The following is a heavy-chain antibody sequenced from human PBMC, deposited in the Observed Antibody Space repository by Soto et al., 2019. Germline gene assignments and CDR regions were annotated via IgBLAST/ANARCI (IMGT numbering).Heavy chain of an antibody. V-gene: IGHV1-18*01. CDR3: ARDRRSGGYDILTGYPNWFDP. CDR2: ISAYNGNT. CDR1: GYTFTSYG. J-gene: IGHJ5*02. D-gene: IGHD3-9*01. Sequence: ASVQVSCKASGYTFTSYGISWVRQAPGQGLEWMGWISAYNGNTNYAQKLQGRVTMTTDTSTSTAYMELRSLRSDDTAVYYCARDRRSGGYDILTGYPNWFDPWGQGTLVTVSS.